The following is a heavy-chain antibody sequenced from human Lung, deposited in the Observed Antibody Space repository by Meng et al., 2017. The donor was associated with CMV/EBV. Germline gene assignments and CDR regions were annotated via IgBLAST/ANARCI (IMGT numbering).Heavy chain of an antibody. CDR2: IGRDGSDK. CDR3: ATYLGHCNPSVCQPQYYGLNV. D-gene: IGHD2-15*01. Sequence: GGSLRLSCAASGLTFSGYWRNWVRQAPGKGLEWVAKIGRDGSDKYYVDSVKGRITISRDNTRHSIHLQMNSLKAEATAVYYCATYLGHCNPSVCQPQYYGLNVWGQGTTVTVSS. J-gene: IGHJ6*02. CDR1: GLTFSGYW. V-gene: IGHV3-7*01.